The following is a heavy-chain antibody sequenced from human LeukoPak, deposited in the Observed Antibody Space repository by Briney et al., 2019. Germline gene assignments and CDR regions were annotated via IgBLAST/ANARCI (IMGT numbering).Heavy chain of an antibody. CDR3: GGRVAAGFDY. D-gene: IGHD6-25*01. V-gene: IGHV4-4*02. CDR2: IYHSGST. Sequence: QTSGTLSLTCAVSGGSISSSNWWSWVRQPPGKGLEWIGEIYHSGSTYYNPSLKSRVTTSVDRSKNQFSLKLSSVTAADTAVYYCGGRVAAGFDYWGQGTLVTVSS. J-gene: IGHJ4*02. CDR1: GGSISSSNW.